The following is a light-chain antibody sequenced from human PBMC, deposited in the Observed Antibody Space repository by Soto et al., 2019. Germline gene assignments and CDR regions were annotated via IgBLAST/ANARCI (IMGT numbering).Light chain of an antibody. J-gene: IGKJ1*01. V-gene: IGKV3D-20*01. Sequence: EIVLTQSPATLSLSSGERATLSCGASQSVSSNNLAWYQQRPGLAPRLLLYDAWKRATGIPDRFSGSGSGTDFILTISRLEPEDFAVYYCQQYWSSPRTFGQGTKVEIK. CDR1: QSVSSNN. CDR3: QQYWSSPRT. CDR2: DAW.